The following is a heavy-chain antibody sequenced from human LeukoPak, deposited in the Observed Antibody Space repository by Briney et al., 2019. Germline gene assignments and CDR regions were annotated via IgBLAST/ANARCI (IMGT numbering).Heavy chain of an antibody. CDR1: GGTFSSYV. Sequence: ASVKVSCKASGGTFSSYVISWVRQAPGQGLEWMGGIIPIFGTTNYAQKFQGRVTITADESTSTAYMELSSLRSEDTALYYCARDRAYCTSTTCYRDNWFDPWGQGTLVTVSS. D-gene: IGHD2-2*02. CDR2: IIPIFGTT. CDR3: ARDRAYCTSTTCYRDNWFDP. V-gene: IGHV1-69*13. J-gene: IGHJ5*02.